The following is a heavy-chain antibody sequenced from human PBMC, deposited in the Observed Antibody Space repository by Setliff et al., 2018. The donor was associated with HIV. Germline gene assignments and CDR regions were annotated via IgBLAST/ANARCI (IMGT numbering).Heavy chain of an antibody. V-gene: IGHV3-48*03. CDR3: ARDRERWLQSRLFDP. D-gene: IGHD4-4*01. CDR2: ITSSGSTI. Sequence: GGSLRLSCAASGFTFRGAGMGWVRQAPGKGLEWVSYITSSGSTIYYADSVKGRFTISRDNAKSSLYLQMNSLRAEDTAIYYCARDRERWLQSRLFDPWGQGTLVTVS. J-gene: IGHJ5*02. CDR1: GFTFRGAG.